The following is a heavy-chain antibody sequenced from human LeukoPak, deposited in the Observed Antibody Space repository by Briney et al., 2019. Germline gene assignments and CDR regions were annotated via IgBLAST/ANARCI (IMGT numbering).Heavy chain of an antibody. CDR1: GFTFDDYA. J-gene: IGHJ4*02. Sequence: GGSLRLSCAASGFTFDDYAMHWVRQAPGKGLEWVSGISWNSGSIGYADSVKGRFTISRDNAKNSLYLQMNSLRAEDTALYYCAKDILGGKGGGPFDYWGQGTLVTVSS. D-gene: IGHD3-3*02. CDR2: ISWNSGSI. CDR3: AKDILGGKGGGPFDY. V-gene: IGHV3-9*01.